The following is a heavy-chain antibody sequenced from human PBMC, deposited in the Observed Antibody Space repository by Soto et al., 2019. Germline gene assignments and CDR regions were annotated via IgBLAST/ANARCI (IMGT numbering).Heavy chain of an antibody. J-gene: IGHJ6*02. V-gene: IGHV3-33*01. CDR3: ASDLVGASDSYGLDV. CDR2: IWHDGNNK. D-gene: IGHD1-26*01. CDR1: GFTLSNYA. Sequence: SLRLSCAASGFTLSNYAIHWVRQAPGKGLEWVAIIWHDGNNKYYADSVRGRFIVSRDNSKNRLYLQMNSLRAEDAAVYYCASDLVGASDSYGLDVWGQGTPVTVSS.